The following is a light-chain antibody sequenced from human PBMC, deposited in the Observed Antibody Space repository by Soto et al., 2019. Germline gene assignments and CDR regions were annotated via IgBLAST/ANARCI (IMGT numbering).Light chain of an antibody. V-gene: IGLV2-14*01. Sequence: QSALTQPASVSGSPGQSITISCTGTSSDVGGYNYVSWYQQHPGKAPKLMIFDVSNRPSGVSNRFSGSKSGNTASLTISGLQVEDEADYYCSSYTSSSTLEFVFGTGTKVTVL. CDR3: SSYTSSSTLEFV. CDR1: SSDVGGYNY. J-gene: IGLJ1*01. CDR2: DVS.